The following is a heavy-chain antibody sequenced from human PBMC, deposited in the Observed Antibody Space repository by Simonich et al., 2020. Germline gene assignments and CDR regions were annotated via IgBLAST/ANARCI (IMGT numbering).Heavy chain of an antibody. CDR3: ARWIAVAGTGAYGMDV. CDR2: ISSSSSYI. J-gene: IGHJ6*02. V-gene: IGHV3-21*01. Sequence: EVQLVESGGGLVKPGGSLRLSCAASGFTFSSYSMNWVRPAPGKGLEWVSSISSSSSYIYYAESVKGRFTISRDNAKNSLYLQMNSLRAEDTAVYYCARWIAVAGTGAYGMDVWGQGTTVTVSS. D-gene: IGHD6-19*01. CDR1: GFTFSSYS.